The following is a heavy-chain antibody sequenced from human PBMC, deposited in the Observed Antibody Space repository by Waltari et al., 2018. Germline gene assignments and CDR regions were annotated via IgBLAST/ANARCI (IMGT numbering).Heavy chain of an antibody. Sequence: QVNLVESGGGVVQPGGSLRLSGATSGFTFGNFGMHWVRQAPGKGLEWVALIWFDGSDKFYADSVRGRFTISRDNSARTLYLDMDSLRLDDTAMYYCAKDAFGNTYLDFWGQGTLVTVSS. CDR2: IWFDGSDK. J-gene: IGHJ4*02. CDR3: AKDAFGNTYLDF. CDR1: GFTFGNFG. V-gene: IGHV3-30*02. D-gene: IGHD2-2*02.